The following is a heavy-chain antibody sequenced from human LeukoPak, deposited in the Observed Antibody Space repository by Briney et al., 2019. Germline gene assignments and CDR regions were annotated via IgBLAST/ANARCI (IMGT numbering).Heavy chain of an antibody. J-gene: IGHJ4*02. CDR2: IWNDGSKE. D-gene: IGHD3-3*01. V-gene: IGHV3-33*08. CDR3: ATDRGGSPFDY. Sequence: GGSLRLSCAASGFTFSSYAMSWVRQAPGKGLEWVAVIWNDGSKEKYADSVKGRFTISRDNSKNILYLQMNSLRAEDTAMYYCATDRGGSPFDYWGQGTLVTVSS. CDR1: GFTFSSYA.